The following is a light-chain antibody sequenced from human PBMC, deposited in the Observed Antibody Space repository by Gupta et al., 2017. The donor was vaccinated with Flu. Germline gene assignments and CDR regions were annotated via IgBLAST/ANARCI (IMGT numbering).Light chain of an antibody. CDR3: QQRKYGPQLFT. Sequence: EGVFPQSPATLSLSPGERASLSCMARQNIGTFIAWYEKKPSQAPGLLIHDTVHRAMGIEARFSGSGGGTDFNLTISSRGLEDFEVYSCQQRKYGPQLFTFGGGTKVEIK. CDR1: QNIGTF. V-gene: IGKV3-11*01. CDR2: DTV. J-gene: IGKJ4*01.